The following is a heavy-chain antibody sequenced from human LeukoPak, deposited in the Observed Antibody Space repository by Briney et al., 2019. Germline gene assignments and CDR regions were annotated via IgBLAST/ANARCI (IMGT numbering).Heavy chain of an antibody. CDR2: IYYSGST. V-gene: IGHV4-39*01. CDR3: ARRRYYDSSGCFDY. J-gene: IGHJ4*02. Sequence: SETLSLTCTVSGGSFSSSSYYWGWIRKPPGKGLEWIGRIYYSGSTYYNPSLKSRVTISVDTSKNQFSLKLSSVTAADTAVYYCARRRYYDSSGCFDYWGQGTLVTVSS. CDR1: GGSFSSSSYY. D-gene: IGHD3-22*01.